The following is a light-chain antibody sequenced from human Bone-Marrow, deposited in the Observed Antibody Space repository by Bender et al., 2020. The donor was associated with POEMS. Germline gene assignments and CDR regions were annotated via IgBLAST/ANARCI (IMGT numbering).Light chain of an antibody. Sequence: QSALTQPRSVSGSPGQSVTISCTGTSSDVGGSNFVSWYQHHPGKAPKLIIFDVNNRPSGVPDRFSGSKSGNTASLTISGLQADDEGNYYCCSYAGTYNLVFGGGTKVTVL. V-gene: IGLV2-11*01. CDR1: SSDVGGSNF. CDR3: CSYAGTYNLV. CDR2: DVN. J-gene: IGLJ3*02.